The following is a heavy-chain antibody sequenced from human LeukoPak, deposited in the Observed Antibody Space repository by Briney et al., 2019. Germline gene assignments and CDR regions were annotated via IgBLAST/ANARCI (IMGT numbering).Heavy chain of an antibody. Sequence: PGGSLRLSCAASAFTFSSYWMSWVRQAPGKGLEWVANIKQDGSEKYYVDSVKGRFTISRDNARNSLYLQMNSLRAEDTAVYYCAREARRGSSWYYDFWGQGTLVTVSS. CDR3: AREARRGSSWYYDF. CDR1: AFTFSSYW. D-gene: IGHD6-13*01. V-gene: IGHV3-7*03. CDR2: IKQDGSEK. J-gene: IGHJ4*02.